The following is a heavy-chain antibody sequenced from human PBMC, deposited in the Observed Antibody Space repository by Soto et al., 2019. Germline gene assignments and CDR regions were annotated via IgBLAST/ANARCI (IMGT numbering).Heavy chain of an antibody. Sequence: QITLKESGPPLVKPTQTLTLTCTFSGFSLSTSGVGVGWIRQPPGKALEWLTLIYWDDDKRYSPSLKSRLTITKDTSKNQVVLTMTNMDPVDTGTYYCARRRDSSGYYHQFDYWGQGTLVTVSS. V-gene: IGHV2-5*02. CDR2: IYWDDDK. D-gene: IGHD3-22*01. J-gene: IGHJ4*02. CDR3: ARRRDSSGYYHQFDY. CDR1: GFSLSTSGVG.